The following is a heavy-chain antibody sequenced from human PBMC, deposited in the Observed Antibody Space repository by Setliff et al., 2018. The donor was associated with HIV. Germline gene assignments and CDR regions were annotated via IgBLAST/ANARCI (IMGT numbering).Heavy chain of an antibody. D-gene: IGHD2-21*02. J-gene: IGHJ3*02. CDR3: ARSDSYCAGDCYGVDGVDAFDI. V-gene: IGHV4-59*01. Sequence: SETLSLTCTVSGGSISSYFWSWIRQPPGKGLEWIGYMSYSGSTYYNPPLKSRIIMSVDTSKNQFSLKLSSVTAADTALYYCARSDSYCAGDCYGVDGVDAFDIWGQGTMVTVSS. CDR1: GGSISSYF. CDR2: MSYSGST.